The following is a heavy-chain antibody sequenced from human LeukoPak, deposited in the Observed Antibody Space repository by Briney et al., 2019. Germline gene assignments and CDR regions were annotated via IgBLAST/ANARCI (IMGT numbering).Heavy chain of an antibody. V-gene: IGHV3-33*01. D-gene: IGHD6-19*01. CDR2: IWYDGSNK. J-gene: IGHJ4*02. CDR3: AREATSAVADD. Sequence: PGGSLRLSCAASGFTFSSYGMHWVRQAPGKGLEWVAVIWYDGSNKYYADSVKGRFTISRDNSKNTLCLQMNSLRAEDTAVYYCAREATSAVADDWGQGTLVTVSS. CDR1: GFTFSSYG.